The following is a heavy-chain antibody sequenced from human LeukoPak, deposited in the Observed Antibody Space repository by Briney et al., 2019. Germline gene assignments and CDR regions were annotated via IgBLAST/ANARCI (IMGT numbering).Heavy chain of an antibody. D-gene: IGHD6-19*01. CDR1: VYTFTGYY. Sequence: ASVKVSCTASVYTFTGYYMHWVRQAPGQGLEWMGWINPNSGGTNYAQKFQGRVTMTRDTSISTAYMELSRLRADDTAVYYCLVAGISSFDYWGQGTLVTVSS. CDR3: LVAGISSFDY. CDR2: INPNSGGT. V-gene: IGHV1-2*02. J-gene: IGHJ4*02.